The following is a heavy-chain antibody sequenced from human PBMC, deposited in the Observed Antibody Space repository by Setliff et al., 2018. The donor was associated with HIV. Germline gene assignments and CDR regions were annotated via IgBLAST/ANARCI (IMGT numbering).Heavy chain of an antibody. CDR3: ARDGASYCSSTSCYKPLSDY. CDR2: AYTGGST. D-gene: IGHD2-2*02. J-gene: IGHJ4*02. Sequence: SETLSLTCSVSGVTISSHFWTWIRQPAGKGLEWIGRAYTGGSTNYNPSLKSRVTMSVDTSKNQFSLRLSSVTAADTAVYYCARDGASYCSSTSCYKPLSDYWGQGTLVTVSS. CDR1: GVTISSHF. V-gene: IGHV4-4*07.